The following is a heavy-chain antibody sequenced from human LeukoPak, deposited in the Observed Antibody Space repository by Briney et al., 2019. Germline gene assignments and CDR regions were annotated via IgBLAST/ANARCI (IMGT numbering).Heavy chain of an antibody. J-gene: IGHJ3*02. Sequence: GGSLRLSCVDSGFTFSSHWMSWVRQAPGKGLEWVANLKQDGSEKYYLDSVKGRFTISRDNPKNSVYLQMNSLRGEDTAVYYCARERSSGYSDAFDIWGQGTMVTVSS. CDR1: GFTFSSHW. D-gene: IGHD3-22*01. V-gene: IGHV3-7*01. CDR3: ARERSSGYSDAFDI. CDR2: LKQDGSEK.